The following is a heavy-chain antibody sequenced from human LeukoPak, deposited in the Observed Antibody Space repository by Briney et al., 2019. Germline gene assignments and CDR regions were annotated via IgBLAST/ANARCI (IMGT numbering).Heavy chain of an antibody. CDR1: GFTFSNAW. Sequence: GGSLRLSCAASGFTFSNAWMNWVRQAPGKGLEWVGRIKRKTDGGTTDYAAPVKGRFTISGDDSKNTLYLQMNSLKTEDTAVYYCTKYYYDSSGSLYFDYWGQGTLVTVSS. V-gene: IGHV3-15*07. J-gene: IGHJ4*02. CDR2: IKRKTDGGTT. D-gene: IGHD3-22*01. CDR3: TKYYYDSSGSLYFDY.